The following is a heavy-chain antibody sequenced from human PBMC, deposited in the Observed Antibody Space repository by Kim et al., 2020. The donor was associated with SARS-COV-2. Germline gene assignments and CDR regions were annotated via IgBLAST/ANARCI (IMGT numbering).Heavy chain of an antibody. CDR3: ARDGGRWEPYLGDGMDV. D-gene: IGHD1-26*01. CDR2: ISNYNGNT. V-gene: IGHV1-18*01. J-gene: IGHJ6*02. Sequence: ASVKVSCKASGYTFTSYGISWVRQAPGQGLEWMGWISNYNGNTKYAQSLQGRVIMTTDTFARTAYMEVTRLRSDDTAVYYCARDGGRWEPYLGDGMDVWGQGNTVTVSS. CDR1: GYTFTSYG.